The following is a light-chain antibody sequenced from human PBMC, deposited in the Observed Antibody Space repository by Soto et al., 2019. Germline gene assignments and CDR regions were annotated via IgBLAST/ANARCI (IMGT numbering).Light chain of an antibody. V-gene: IGKV1-12*01. Sequence: DIQMTQSPSSVSASVVDRFTITFLASQGISSWLALYQQKPGKAPKLLIYSASSLHSGVPSRFSGSRSGTDFTLTISSLQPEDFATYYCQQANSFPLTFGQGTRLENK. CDR2: SAS. CDR1: QGISSW. J-gene: IGKJ5*01. CDR3: QQANSFPLT.